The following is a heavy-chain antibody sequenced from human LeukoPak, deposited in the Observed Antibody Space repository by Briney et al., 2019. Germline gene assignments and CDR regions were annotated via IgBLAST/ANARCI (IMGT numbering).Heavy chain of an antibody. CDR2: IYYSGST. Sequence: SETLSLTYTVSGGSISSYYWSWIRQPPGKGLEWIGYIYYSGSTNYNPSLKSRVTISVDTSKNQFSLKLSSVTAADTAMYYCARQLQLERLPDYWGQGTLVTVSS. J-gene: IGHJ4*02. D-gene: IGHD1-1*01. CDR3: ARQLQLERLPDY. CDR1: GGSISSYY. V-gene: IGHV4-59*01.